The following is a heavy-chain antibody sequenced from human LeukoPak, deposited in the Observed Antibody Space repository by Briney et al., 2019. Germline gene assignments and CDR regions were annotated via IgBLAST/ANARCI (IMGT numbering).Heavy chain of an antibody. Sequence: SETLSLTCTVSGGSISSSSYYGGWIRQPPGKGLEWIGSIYYSGSTYYNPSLKSRVTISVDTSKNQFSLKLSSVTAADTAVYYCARQGNWFDPWGQGTLVTVSS. CDR2: IYYSGST. J-gene: IGHJ5*02. CDR1: GGSISSSSYY. V-gene: IGHV4-39*01. CDR3: ARQGNWFDP.